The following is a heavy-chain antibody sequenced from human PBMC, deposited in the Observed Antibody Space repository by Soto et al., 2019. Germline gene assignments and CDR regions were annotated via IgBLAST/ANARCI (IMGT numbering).Heavy chain of an antibody. V-gene: IGHV1-69*13. J-gene: IGHJ5*02. CDR2: IIPIFGTA. CDR1: GGTFSSYA. CDR3: ARAPKHYDSSTGGSWFDP. Sequence: ASVKVSCKASGGTFSSYAISWVRQAPGQGLGWMGGIIPIFGTANYAQKFQGRVTITADESTSTAYMELSSLRSEDTAVYYCARAPKHYDSSTGGSWFDPWGQGTLVTVSS. D-gene: IGHD3-22*01.